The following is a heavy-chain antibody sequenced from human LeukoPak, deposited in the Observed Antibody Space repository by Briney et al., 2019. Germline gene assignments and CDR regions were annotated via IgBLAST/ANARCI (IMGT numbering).Heavy chain of an antibody. CDR2: TYYSGRT. J-gene: IGHJ1*01. CDR3: ARRRYYDGSGYLE. CDR1: GDSVSRSDSD. Sequence: SETLSLTCSVSGDSVSRSDSDWDWIRQPPGKGLEWIGTTYYSGRTYYSPSLKSRVTMSVDPSNNQFTLNLRSVTAADTAVYYCARRRYYDGSGYLEWGQGTLLSVSS. V-gene: IGHV4-39*01. D-gene: IGHD3-22*01.